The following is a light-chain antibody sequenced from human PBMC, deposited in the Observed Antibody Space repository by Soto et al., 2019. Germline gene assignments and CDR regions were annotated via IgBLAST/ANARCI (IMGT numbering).Light chain of an antibody. V-gene: IGKV2-28*01. J-gene: IGKJ1*01. CDR3: MQGLRIPKT. Sequence: DLVLTQSPLSLPVTPGEPASISCRSSQSLLDINGNTYLDWYLQKPGQSPQLLIYLAFNRASGVPDRFSGSGSGTDFTLKISRVEAEDVGVYYCMQGLRIPKTFGQGTKVEIK. CDR1: QSLLDINGNTY. CDR2: LAF.